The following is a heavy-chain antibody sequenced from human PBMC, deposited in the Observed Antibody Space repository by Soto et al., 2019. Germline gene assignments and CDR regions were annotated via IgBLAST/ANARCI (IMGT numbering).Heavy chain of an antibody. CDR2: ISSSSSYI. CDR1: GFTFSSYG. V-gene: IGHV3-21*01. J-gene: IGHJ6*02. CDR3: ARDTDYGGAYYYYGMDV. D-gene: IGHD4-17*01. Sequence: PGGSLRLSCAASGFTFSSYGMNWVRQAPGKGLEWVSSISSSSSYIYYADSVKGRFTISRDNAKNSLYLQMNSLRAEETAVYYCARDTDYGGAYYYYGMDVWGQGTTVTVSS.